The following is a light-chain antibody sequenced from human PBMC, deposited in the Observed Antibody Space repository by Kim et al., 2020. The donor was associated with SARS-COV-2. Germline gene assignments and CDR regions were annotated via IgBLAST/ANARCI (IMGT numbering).Light chain of an antibody. Sequence: GHPITIACTGPSRDVGGYNYVSWYRQHPGKAPKLMIYDVSKRPSGVSNRFSGSKSGNTASLTISGLQADDEGDYYCSSYTSSSTVVFGGGTQLTVL. CDR3: SSYTSSSTVV. CDR1: SRDVGGYNY. CDR2: DVS. J-gene: IGLJ2*01. V-gene: IGLV2-14*03.